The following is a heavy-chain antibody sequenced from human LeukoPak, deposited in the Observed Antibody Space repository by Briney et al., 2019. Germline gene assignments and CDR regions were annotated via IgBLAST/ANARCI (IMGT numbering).Heavy chain of an antibody. J-gene: IGHJ4*02. CDR2: IKKDGSEK. Sequence: GGSLRLSCAASGFTFSNHWMSWVRQAPGKGLEWVANIKKDGSEKYYVDSVKGRFTISRDNAKNSLYLQMNSLRGEDTAVYYCARASTVKGEFYFDYWGQGTLVTVSS. CDR3: ARASTVKGEFYFDY. D-gene: IGHD4-17*01. V-gene: IGHV3-7*01. CDR1: GFTFSNHW.